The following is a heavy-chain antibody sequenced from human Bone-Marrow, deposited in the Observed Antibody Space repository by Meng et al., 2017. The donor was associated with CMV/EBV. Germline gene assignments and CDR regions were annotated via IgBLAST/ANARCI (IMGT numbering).Heavy chain of an antibody. CDR3: AREKEGEMSTISAFDI. D-gene: IGHD5-24*01. J-gene: IGHJ3*02. CDR2: IYSGGST. V-gene: IGHV3-66*02. CDR1: GFTVSSNY. Sequence: GESLKISCAASGFTVSSNYMSWVRQAPGKGLEWVSVIYSGGSTYYADSVKGRFTISRDNSKNTLYLQMNSLRPEDTAVYYCAREKEGEMSTISAFDIWGQGTMVTVSS.